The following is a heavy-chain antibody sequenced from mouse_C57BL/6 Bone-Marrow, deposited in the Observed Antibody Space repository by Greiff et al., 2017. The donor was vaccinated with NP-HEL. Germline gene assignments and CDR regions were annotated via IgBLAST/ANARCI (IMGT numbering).Heavy chain of an antibody. Sequence: EVKLVESGEGLVKPGGSLKLSCAASGFTFSSYAMSWVRQTPEKRLEWVAYISSGGDYIYYADTVKGRFTISRDNARNTRYLKMSSLKSEDTAMYYCTREGDYQPAWFAYWGQGTLVTVSA. D-gene: IGHD2-4*01. CDR1: GFTFSSYA. CDR2: ISSGGDYI. J-gene: IGHJ3*01. CDR3: TREGDYQPAWFAY. V-gene: IGHV5-9-1*02.